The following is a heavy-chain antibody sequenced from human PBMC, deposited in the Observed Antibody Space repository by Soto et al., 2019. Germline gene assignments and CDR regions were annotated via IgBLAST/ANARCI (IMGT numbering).Heavy chain of an antibody. V-gene: IGHV1-46*02. CDR3: AKTQLRGYDVWSGSFEP. D-gene: IGHD3-3*01. CDR2: IARSDGRT. Sequence: QVQLVQSGAEVKKPGASVKISCQASGYTFHLYSILWVRQAPGQGLEWMGIIARSDGRTSYAQRFQDRVTLTRDTSTSTVYMDLSSVRSEDTAIYYCAKTQLRGYDVWSGSFEPCGQGTLVTVSS. CDR1: GYTFHLYS. J-gene: IGHJ5*02.